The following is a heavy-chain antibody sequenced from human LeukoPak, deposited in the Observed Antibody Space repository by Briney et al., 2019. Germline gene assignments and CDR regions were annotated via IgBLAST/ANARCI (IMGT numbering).Heavy chain of an antibody. CDR2: IRYDGSNK. Sequence: GGSLRLSCAESVFSFSAYEKYWVRQAPGKGLEWVAFIRYDGSNKYYVDSVKGRFTISRDNSKNTLYLQMNSLRAEDTAVYYCVRRLGGASSYYLHLWGKGTTVTVSS. J-gene: IGHJ6*03. CDR3: VRRLGGASSYYLHL. D-gene: IGHD1-26*01. V-gene: IGHV3-30*02. CDR1: VFSFSAYE.